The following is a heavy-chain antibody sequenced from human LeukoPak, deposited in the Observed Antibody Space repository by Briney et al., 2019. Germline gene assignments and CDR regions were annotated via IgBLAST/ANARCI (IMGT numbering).Heavy chain of an antibody. CDR3: AREVAREITMIVVVTPYFDY. J-gene: IGHJ4*02. CDR2: IKQDGSEK. Sequence: GGSLRLSCAASGFTFSSHWMSWVRQAPGKGLEWVANIKQDGSEKYYVDSVKGRFTISRDNAKNSLYLQMNSLRAEDTAVYYCAREVAREITMIVVVTPYFDYWGQGTLVTVSS. D-gene: IGHD3-22*01. V-gene: IGHV3-7*01. CDR1: GFTFSSHW.